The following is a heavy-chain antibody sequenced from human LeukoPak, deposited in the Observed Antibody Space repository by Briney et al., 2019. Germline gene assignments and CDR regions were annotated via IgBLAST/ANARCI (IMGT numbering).Heavy chain of an antibody. Sequence: PSETLSLTCTVSGGSISSYYWGWIRQPPGRGLEWIGYIYYSGSTNYNPSLKSRVTISVDTSKNQFSLKLSSVTAADTAVYYCARTPRSAAPFDYWGQGTLVTVSS. CDR2: IYYSGST. D-gene: IGHD2-2*01. V-gene: IGHV4-59*01. J-gene: IGHJ4*02. CDR3: ARTPRSAAPFDY. CDR1: GGSISSYY.